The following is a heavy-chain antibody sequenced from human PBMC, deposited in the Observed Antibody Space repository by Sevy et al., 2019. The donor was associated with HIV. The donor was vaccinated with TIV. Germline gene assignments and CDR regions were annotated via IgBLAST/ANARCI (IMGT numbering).Heavy chain of an antibody. Sequence: GRSLRLSCAASGFTFSNYNMNWVRQAPGKGLEWVSYISSSSSTIYYADSVKGRFTISRDNAKNSLYLQMNSLIAEDTAVYYCAREGDCSGGSCYASRAQKGYYGMDVWGQGTTVTVSS. CDR2: ISSSSSTI. CDR1: GFTFSNYN. D-gene: IGHD2-15*01. V-gene: IGHV3-48*01. J-gene: IGHJ6*02. CDR3: AREGDCSGGSCYASRAQKGYYGMDV.